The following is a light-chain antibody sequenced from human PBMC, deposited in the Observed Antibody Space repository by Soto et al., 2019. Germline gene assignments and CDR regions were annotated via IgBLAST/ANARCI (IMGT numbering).Light chain of an antibody. V-gene: IGLV1-40*01. J-gene: IGLJ3*02. Sequence: QSVLKQPPSVSGAPGQRVTISFTGSSSNIGAGYDVHWYQQLPGTAPKLLIYGNSNRPSGVPDRFSGSKSGTSASLAITGLRAEDEADYYCQSYDSSLSGWVFGGGIKLTVL. CDR1: SSNIGAGYD. CDR2: GNS. CDR3: QSYDSSLSGWV.